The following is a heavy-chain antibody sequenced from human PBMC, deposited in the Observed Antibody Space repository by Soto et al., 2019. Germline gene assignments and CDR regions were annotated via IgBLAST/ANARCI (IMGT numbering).Heavy chain of an antibody. CDR2: IYWNDDK. D-gene: IGHD4-4*01. V-gene: IGHV2-5*01. CDR3: VRETLYSNYQVLYYYYGMDV. J-gene: IGHJ6*02. Sequence: GSGPTLVNPTQTLTLTCTFSGFSLSTSGVGVGWIRQPPGKALEWLALIYWNDDKRYSPSLKSRLTITKDTSKNQVVLTMTNMDPVDTATYYCVRETLYSNYQVLYYYYGMDVWGQGTTVTVSS. CDR1: GFSLSTSGVG.